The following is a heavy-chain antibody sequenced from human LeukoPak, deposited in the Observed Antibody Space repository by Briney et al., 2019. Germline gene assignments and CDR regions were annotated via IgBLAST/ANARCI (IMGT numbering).Heavy chain of an antibody. Sequence: ASVKVSCKASGYTFTGYYMHWVRQAPGQGLEWMGWINPNSGGTNYAQKFQGRVTMTGDTSISTAYMELSRLRSDDTAVYYCARITELEMSNWFDPWGQGTLVTVSS. V-gene: IGHV1-2*02. J-gene: IGHJ5*02. CDR2: INPNSGGT. CDR3: ARITELEMSNWFDP. CDR1: GYTFTGYY. D-gene: IGHD5-24*01.